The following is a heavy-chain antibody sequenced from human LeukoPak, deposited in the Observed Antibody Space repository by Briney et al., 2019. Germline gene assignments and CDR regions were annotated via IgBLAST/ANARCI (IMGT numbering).Heavy chain of an antibody. D-gene: IGHD6-13*01. J-gene: IGHJ5*02. CDR1: GFTFSSYS. V-gene: IGHV3-23*01. CDR3: ASLYRSSSLGKLDP. Sequence: GGSLRLSCAASGFTFSSYSMNWVRQAPGKGLEWVSAISGSGGSTYYADSVKGRFTISRDNSKNTLFLQMNSLRAEDTAVYYCASLYRSSSLGKLDPWGQGTLVTVSS. CDR2: ISGSGGST.